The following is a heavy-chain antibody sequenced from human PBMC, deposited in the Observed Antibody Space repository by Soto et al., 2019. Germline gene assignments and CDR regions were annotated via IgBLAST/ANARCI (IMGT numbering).Heavy chain of an antibody. V-gene: IGHV3-23*01. CDR2: INFSGTST. CDR3: TTDSYINMPIVRFDY. J-gene: IGHJ4*01. CDR1: GFTFRTSA. Sequence: GGSLRLSCAASGFTFRTSAMSWVRQAPGKGLVWVSAINFSGTSTYYADSVKGRFAISRDDSKNMMYMEMSSLRTEDTAVYYCTTDSYINMPIVRFDYWGHGTLVTVSS. D-gene: IGHD2-2*01.